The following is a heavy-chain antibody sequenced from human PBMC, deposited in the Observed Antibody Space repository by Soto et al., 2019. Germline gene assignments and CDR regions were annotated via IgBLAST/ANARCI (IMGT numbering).Heavy chain of an antibody. V-gene: IGHV1-18*01. CDR1: GYTFTSYG. CDR3: ARGPPMITFGGVIVMEDY. J-gene: IGHJ4*02. D-gene: IGHD3-16*02. Sequence: ASVKVSCKASGYTFTSYGISWVRQAPGQGLEWMGWTSAYNGNTNYAQKLQGRVTMTTDTSTSTAYIELRSLRSDDTAVYYCARGPPMITFGGVIVMEDYWGQGTLVTVSS. CDR2: TSAYNGNT.